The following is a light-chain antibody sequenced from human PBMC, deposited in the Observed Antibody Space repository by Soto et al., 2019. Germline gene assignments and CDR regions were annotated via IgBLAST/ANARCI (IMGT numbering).Light chain of an antibody. CDR2: DAS. J-gene: IGKJ1*01. CDR3: QQYNSYWT. V-gene: IGKV1-5*01. CDR1: HSISRW. Sequence: DIQMTQSPSTLSASVGDRVTITCRASHSISRWLAWYQQKPGKAPKLLIFDASSWESGVPSRFSGSGSGTEFTLTISSLQTDDFATYYCQQYNSYWTFGQGTKVEIK.